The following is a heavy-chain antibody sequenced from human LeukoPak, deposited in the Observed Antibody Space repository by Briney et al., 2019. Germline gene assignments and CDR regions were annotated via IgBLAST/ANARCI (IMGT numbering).Heavy chain of an antibody. CDR3: ARVATREVDYYYYGMDV. CDR2: ISWNSGSI. J-gene: IGHJ6*02. V-gene: IGHV3-9*01. D-gene: IGHD5-12*01. Sequence: PGGSLRLSCAASGFTFDDYAMHWVRQAPGKGLEWVPGISWNSGSIGYADSVKGRFTISRDNAKNSLYLQMNSLRAEDTALYYCARVATREVDYYYYGMDVWGQGTTVTVSS. CDR1: GFTFDDYA.